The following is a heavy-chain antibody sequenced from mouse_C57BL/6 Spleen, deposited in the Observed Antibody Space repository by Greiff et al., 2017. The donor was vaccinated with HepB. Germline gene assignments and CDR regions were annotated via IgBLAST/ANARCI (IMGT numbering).Heavy chain of an antibody. J-gene: IGHJ3*01. CDR2: ISGGGGNT. Sequence: EVQGVESGGGLVKPGGSLKLSCAASGFTFSSYTMSWVRQTPEKRLEWVATISGGGGNTYYPGSVKGRFTISRDNAKNTLYLQMSSLRSEDTALYYCERPHYDYDEFPFAYWGQGTLVTVSA. CDR3: ERPHYDYDEFPFAY. D-gene: IGHD2-4*01. V-gene: IGHV5-9*01. CDR1: GFTFSSYT.